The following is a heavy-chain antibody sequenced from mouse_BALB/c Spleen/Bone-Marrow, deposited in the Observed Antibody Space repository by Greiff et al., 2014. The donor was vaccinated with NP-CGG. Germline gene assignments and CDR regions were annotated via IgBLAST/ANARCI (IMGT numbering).Heavy chain of an antibody. CDR3: AKHDTTVVVDY. CDR2: AWGGGIT. J-gene: IGHJ2*01. Sequence: VMLVESGPGLVAPSQSLSITCTVSGFSLTDYGVSWIRQPPGKGLEWLGVAWGGGITYYNSTLKSRLSITKDNSKSQVFLKMNSLQTDDTAMYYCAKHDTTVVVDYWGQGTTLTVSS. CDR1: GFSLTDYG. V-gene: IGHV2-6-5*01. D-gene: IGHD1-1*01.